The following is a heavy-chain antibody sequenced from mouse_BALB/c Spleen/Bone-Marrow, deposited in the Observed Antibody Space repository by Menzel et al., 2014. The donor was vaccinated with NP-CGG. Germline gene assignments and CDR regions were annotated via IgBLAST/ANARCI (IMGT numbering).Heavy chain of an antibody. CDR2: IDPYSGGT. Sequence: VQLQQSGPELVKPGASVKVSCKASGYAFTNYNMFWVKQSHGKSLAWIGYIDPYSGGTNYNQKFKGKATLTVDKSSSTAYMHLNSLTSEDSAVYYCARELSRAMDYWGQGDSVTVYS. J-gene: IGHJ4*01. CDR3: ARELSRAMDY. D-gene: IGHD2-12*01. V-gene: IGHV1S135*01. CDR1: GYAFTNYN.